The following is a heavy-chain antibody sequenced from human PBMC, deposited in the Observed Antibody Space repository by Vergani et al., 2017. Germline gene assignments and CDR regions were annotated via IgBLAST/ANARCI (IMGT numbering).Heavy chain of an antibody. CDR3: TRDRLDDSYAYFDY. CDR1: SFSVSSHY. Sequence: LVESGGGLVQPGGSLRLSCAASSFSVSSHYMTWVRQAPGKGLEWVSTINIGGRTSYADSVKGRLTLTRDDSKNTLHLQMNSLRPEDTAVYYCTRDRLDDSYAYFDYWGQGTLVTVSP. D-gene: IGHD3-16*01. J-gene: IGHJ4*02. CDR2: INIGGRT. V-gene: IGHV3-66*02.